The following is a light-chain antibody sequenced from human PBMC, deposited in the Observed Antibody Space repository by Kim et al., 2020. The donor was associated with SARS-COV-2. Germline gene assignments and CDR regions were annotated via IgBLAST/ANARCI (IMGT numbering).Light chain of an antibody. J-gene: IGLJ3*02. CDR2: RNN. V-gene: IGLV10-54*01. CDR3: SAWDSSLSAWV. Sequence: QAGLTQPPSVSKGLRQTATLTCTGNSNNVGNQGATWLQQHQGHPPKLLSYRNNNRPSGISERLSASRSGNTASLTITGLLPEDEADYYCSAWDSSLSAWVFGGGTKLTVL. CDR1: SNNVGNQG.